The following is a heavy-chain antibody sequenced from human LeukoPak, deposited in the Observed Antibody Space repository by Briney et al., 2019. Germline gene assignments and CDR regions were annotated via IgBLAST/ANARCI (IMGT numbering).Heavy chain of an antibody. V-gene: IGHV4-38-2*01. CDR2: IYHSGST. J-gene: IGHJ5*02. Sequence: PSGTLSLTCAVSGYSISSGYYWGWIRQPPGKGLEWIGSIYHSGSTYYNPSLKSRVTISVDTSKNQFSLKLSSVTAADPAVYYCARQWLSGVGWFDPWGQGTLVTVSS. CDR3: ARQWLSGVGWFDP. CDR1: GYSISSGYY. D-gene: IGHD6-19*01.